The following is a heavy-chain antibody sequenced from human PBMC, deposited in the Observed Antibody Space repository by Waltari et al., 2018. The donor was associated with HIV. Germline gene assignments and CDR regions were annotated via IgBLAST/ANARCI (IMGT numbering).Heavy chain of an antibody. D-gene: IGHD2-8*02. CDR3: ARLSETGGITFGSAFDI. Sequence: QLHLQESGPGLVKPPETLSLTCTVSGGSIRSSSHYWGWVRQAPGKGLEWIGSPYYTGTTKSHPSLKSRVSMSVDTSNNQVSLNLDSVTAADTALYYCARLSETGGITFGSAFDIWGQGTMVTASS. V-gene: IGHV4-39*01. CDR1: GGSIRSSSHY. J-gene: IGHJ3*02. CDR2: PYYTGTT.